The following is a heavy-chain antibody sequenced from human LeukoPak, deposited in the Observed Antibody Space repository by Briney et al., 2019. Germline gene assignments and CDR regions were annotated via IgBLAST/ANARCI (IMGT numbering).Heavy chain of an antibody. Sequence: ASVKVSCRASGHTFTTYDLNWVRQAPGQGLEWLGWMSPNSGNTGYAQKFQGRVTMTRDTSISTAYMELSSLRSEDTAGYYCARGPPNWGFDYWGQGTLVTVSS. D-gene: IGHD7-27*01. CDR1: GHTFTTYD. CDR3: ARGPPNWGFDY. V-gene: IGHV1-8*01. CDR2: MSPNSGNT. J-gene: IGHJ4*02.